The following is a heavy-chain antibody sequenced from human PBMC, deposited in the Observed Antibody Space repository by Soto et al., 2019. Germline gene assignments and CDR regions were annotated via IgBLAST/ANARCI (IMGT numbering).Heavy chain of an antibody. CDR2: ISWNSGSI. Sequence: GGSLRLSCAASGLTFDDFAMHWVPQAPGKGLEWVSGISWNSGSIGYADSVKGRFTISRDNAKNSLYLQMNSLRAEDTALYYCAKGGRTDFYYYYMDVWGKGTTVTVSS. V-gene: IGHV3-9*01. J-gene: IGHJ6*03. CDR1: GLTFDDFA. D-gene: IGHD1-1*01. CDR3: AKGGRTDFYYYYMDV.